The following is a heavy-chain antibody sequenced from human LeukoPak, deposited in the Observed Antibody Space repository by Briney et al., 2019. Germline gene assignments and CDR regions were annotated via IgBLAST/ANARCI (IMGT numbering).Heavy chain of an antibody. CDR2: ISYDGSNK. V-gene: IGHV3-30-3*01. Sequence: GGSLRLSCAASGFTFSSYAMHWVRQASGKGLEWVAVISYDGSNKYYADSVRGRFTISRDNSKNTLYLQMNSLRAEDTAVYYCARGTKYDFWSGYYTFDYWGQGTLVTVSS. D-gene: IGHD3-3*01. J-gene: IGHJ4*02. CDR3: ARGTKYDFWSGYYTFDY. CDR1: GFTFSSYA.